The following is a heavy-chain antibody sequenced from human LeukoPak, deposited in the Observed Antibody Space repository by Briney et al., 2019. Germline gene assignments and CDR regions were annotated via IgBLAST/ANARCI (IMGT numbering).Heavy chain of an antibody. D-gene: IGHD3-3*01. CDR3: ARVGLDDFWSGYSFQH. J-gene: IGHJ1*01. CDR1: GYTSTGYY. V-gene: IGHV1-2*02. CDR2: INPNSGGT. Sequence: ASVKVSCKASGYTSTGYYMHWVRQAPGQGLEWMGWINPNSGGTNYAQKFQGRVTMTRDTSISTAYMELSRLRSDDTAVYYCARVGLDDFWSGYSFQHWGQGTLVTVSS.